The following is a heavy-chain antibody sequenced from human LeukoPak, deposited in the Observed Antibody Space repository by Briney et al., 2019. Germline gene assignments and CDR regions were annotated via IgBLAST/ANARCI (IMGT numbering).Heavy chain of an antibody. D-gene: IGHD2-2*01. CDR1: GYTISSGYY. V-gene: IGHV4-38-2*01. J-gene: IGHJ4*02. CDR2: IYHTGSI. Sequence: SETLSLSCAVSGYTISSGYYWGWIRQPPGKGLEWIGSIYHTGSIYYNPSLKSRVTISVDTSKNQFSLRLSSVTAADTAVYYCAGSTSRETFDYWGQGTLVTVSS. CDR3: AGSTSRETFDY.